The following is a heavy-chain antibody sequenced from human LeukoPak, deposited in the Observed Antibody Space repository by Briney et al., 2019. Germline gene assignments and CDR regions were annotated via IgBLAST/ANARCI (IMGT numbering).Heavy chain of an antibody. J-gene: IGHJ4*02. CDR3: ARGPQWLGYYYFDY. V-gene: IGHV4-39*01. D-gene: IGHD6-19*01. CDR2: VYYSGTT. Sequence: SETLSLTCTVSGGSVSSNSYYWGWIRQPPGKGLEWNGSVYYSGTTYYNPSLRSRVTISVDTSRNQFSLKLSSLTAADTAMYYCARGPQWLGYYYFDYWGQGTLVTVSS. CDR1: GGSVSSNSYY.